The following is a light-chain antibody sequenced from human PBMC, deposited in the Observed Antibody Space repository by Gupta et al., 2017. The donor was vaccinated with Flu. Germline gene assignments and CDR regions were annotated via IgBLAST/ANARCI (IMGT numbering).Light chain of an antibody. CDR3: QQYNNWPPEYS. Sequence: EIVMTQSPATLSVSQAERATLSSSGSKSVSSNLAKYQQKPGQAPRLLIYGASTRLTGIPARFSGSGSWTEFTLTISSLQSEDFAVYYCQQYNNWPPEYSFGQGTKLEIK. J-gene: IGKJ2*03. CDR1: KSVSSN. CDR2: GAS. V-gene: IGKV3-15*01.